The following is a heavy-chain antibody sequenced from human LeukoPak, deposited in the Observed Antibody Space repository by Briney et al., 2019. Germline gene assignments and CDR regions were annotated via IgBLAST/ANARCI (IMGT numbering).Heavy chain of an antibody. CDR1: GGSISSSNW. Sequence: SGTLSLTCAVSGGSISSSNWWSWVRQPPGKGLEWIGEIYHSGSTNYNPSLKSRVTISVDKSKNQFSLKLSSVTAADTAVYYCARDGYDYVWGSYRYTSYYYYYMDVWGKGTTVTVSS. CDR3: ARDGYDYVWGSYRYTSYYYYYMDV. J-gene: IGHJ6*03. V-gene: IGHV4-4*02. CDR2: IYHSGST. D-gene: IGHD3-16*02.